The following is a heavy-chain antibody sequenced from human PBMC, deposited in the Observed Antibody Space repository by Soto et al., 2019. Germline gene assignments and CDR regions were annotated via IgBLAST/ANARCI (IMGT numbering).Heavy chain of an antibody. D-gene: IGHD3-10*01. J-gene: IGHJ3*02. Sequence: SETLSLTCTVSGGSISSYYWSWIRQPPGKGLEWIGYIYYSGSTNYNPSLKSRVTISVNTSKNQFSLKLTSVTAADTAVYYCARVWGGAFDIWGQGTMVTVSS. V-gene: IGHV4-59*01. CDR1: GGSISSYY. CDR2: IYYSGST. CDR3: ARVWGGAFDI.